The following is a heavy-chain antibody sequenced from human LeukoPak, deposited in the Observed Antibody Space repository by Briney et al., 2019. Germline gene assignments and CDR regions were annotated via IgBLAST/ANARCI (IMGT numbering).Heavy chain of an antibody. CDR3: ARARYYDFWSGPKNFDY. J-gene: IGHJ4*02. D-gene: IGHD3-3*01. CDR2: INHSGST. V-gene: IGHV4-34*01. CDR1: GGSFSGYY. Sequence: SETLSLTCAVYGGSFSGYYWSWIRQPPGKGLEWIGEINHSGSTNYNPSLKSRVTISVDTSKNQFSLKLSSVTAADTAVYCCARARYYDFWSGPKNFDYWGQGTLVTVSS.